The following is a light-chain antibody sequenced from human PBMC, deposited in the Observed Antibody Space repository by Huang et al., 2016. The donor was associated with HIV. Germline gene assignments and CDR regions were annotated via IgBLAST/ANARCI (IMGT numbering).Light chain of an antibody. CDR1: QSVSSN. Sequence: EIVMTQSPATLSVSPGERATLSCRASQSVSSNLAWYQQKPGQGPRLLIYGASTRATGIPARFSGSGSGTEFTLTISSLQSEDFAVYYCQQNNNWPPLFTFGPGTKVDIK. V-gene: IGKV3-15*01. CDR2: GAS. J-gene: IGKJ3*01. CDR3: QQNNNWPPLFT.